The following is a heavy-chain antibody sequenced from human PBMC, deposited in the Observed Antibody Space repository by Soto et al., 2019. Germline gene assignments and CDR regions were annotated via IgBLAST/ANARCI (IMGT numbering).Heavy chain of an antibody. Sequence: GGSLRLSCAASGFAFSTYWMSWVRQAPGKGLEWVANIRLDGSEKNYVDSVKGRFTISRDNAKNSLYLQMNSLRAEDTAVYYCARDIRSGYDFFDYWGQGTLVTVSS. D-gene: IGHD5-12*01. CDR3: ARDIRSGYDFFDY. V-gene: IGHV3-7*01. CDR1: GFAFSTYW. J-gene: IGHJ4*02. CDR2: IRLDGSEK.